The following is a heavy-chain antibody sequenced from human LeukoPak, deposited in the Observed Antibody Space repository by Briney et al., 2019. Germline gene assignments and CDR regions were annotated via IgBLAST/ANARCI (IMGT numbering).Heavy chain of an antibody. CDR2: IHDTRGT. J-gene: IGHJ5*02. Sequence: SETLSLTCTVSGGSMKNYYWSWIRQPPGKGLEWIGYIHDTRGTNYNPYLKSRVTMSLDTSKNHFSLSLNSVTAADTAVYYCARLFVGALGYCSGGSCAGKGFDPWGRGTLVTVSS. D-gene: IGHD2-15*01. V-gene: IGHV4-59*01. CDR3: ARLFVGALGYCSGGSCAGKGFDP. CDR1: GGSMKNYY.